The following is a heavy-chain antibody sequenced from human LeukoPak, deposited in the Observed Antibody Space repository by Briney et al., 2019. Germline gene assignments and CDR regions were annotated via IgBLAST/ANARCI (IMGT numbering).Heavy chain of an antibody. D-gene: IGHD1-26*01. Sequence: ASVKVSCKASGYTFTSYYMHWVRQAPGQGLEWMGIINPSGGSTSYAQKFQGRVTITADKSTSTAYMELSSLRSEDTAVYYCAREGGSYYWFDPWGQGTLVTVSS. V-gene: IGHV1-46*01. CDR2: INPSGGST. CDR1: GYTFTSYY. J-gene: IGHJ5*02. CDR3: AREGGSYYWFDP.